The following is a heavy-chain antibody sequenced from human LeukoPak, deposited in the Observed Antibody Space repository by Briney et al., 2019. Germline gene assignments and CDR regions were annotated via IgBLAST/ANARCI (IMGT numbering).Heavy chain of an antibody. J-gene: IGHJ4*02. CDR1: GYTFTSYG. CDR3: ARGQDTAMVS. CDR2: INPNSGGT. V-gene: IGHV1-2*04. D-gene: IGHD5-18*01. Sequence: ASVKVSCKASGYTFTSYGISWVRQAPGQGLEWMGWINPNSGGTNYAQKFQGWVTMTRDTSISTAYMELSGLRSDDTAVYYCARGQDTAMVSWGQGTLVTVSS.